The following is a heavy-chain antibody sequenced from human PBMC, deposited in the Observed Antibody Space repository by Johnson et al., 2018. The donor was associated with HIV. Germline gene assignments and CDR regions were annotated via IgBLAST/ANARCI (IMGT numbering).Heavy chain of an antibody. J-gene: IGHJ3*02. CDR3: ARDWDDAHAFDI. CDR2: ISYDGSNK. Sequence: QVQLVESGGGEVQPGRSLRLSCAASGFTFSGYGMHWVRQAPGKGLEWVAVISYDGSNKYYADSVKGLFTISRDNSKNTVFLQMNSLRTDDTAVYYCARDWDDAHAFDIWCQGSMVTVSS. CDR1: GFTFSGYG. D-gene: IGHD1-1*01. V-gene: IGHV3-30*03.